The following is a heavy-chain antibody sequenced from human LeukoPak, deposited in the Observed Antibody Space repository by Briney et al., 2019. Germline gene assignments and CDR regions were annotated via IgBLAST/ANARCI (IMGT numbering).Heavy chain of an antibody. Sequence: GGSLRLSCLASGFTVSSTYMSWVRQAPGKGLEWVSVTYSGGSTYYADSVKGRCTISRDNSKNTLYLQMNSLRAEDTAVYYCARDGSGIAARLNYFDYWGQGTLVTVSS. CDR2: TYSGGST. CDR1: GFTVSSTY. J-gene: IGHJ4*02. V-gene: IGHV3-66*01. D-gene: IGHD6-6*01. CDR3: ARDGSGIAARLNYFDY.